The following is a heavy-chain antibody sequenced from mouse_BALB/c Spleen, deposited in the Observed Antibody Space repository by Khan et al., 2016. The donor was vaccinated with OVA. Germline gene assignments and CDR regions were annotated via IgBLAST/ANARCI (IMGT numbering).Heavy chain of an antibody. V-gene: IGHV1-4*01. Sequence: VQLQESGADLARPVASVKMSCTASGYTFTSYPMHWVKQRPGQGLEWIGYINPRSDYTNYNQRFKDKATLTADKSSSTAYMQLRSLTSEDYAVYYSEKKTTVYAMEDWGQGTSVTGSS. D-gene: IGHD1-1*01. J-gene: IGHJ4*01. CDR3: EKKTTVYAMED. CDR1: GYTFTSYP. CDR2: INPRSDYT.